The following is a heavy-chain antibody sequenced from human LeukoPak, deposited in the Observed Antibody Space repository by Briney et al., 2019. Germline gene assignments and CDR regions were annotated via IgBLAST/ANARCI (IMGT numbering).Heavy chain of an antibody. Sequence: GALRLSCAASGFTFSSYSMNWVRRAPGKGLEWVSSISSSSSYIYYADSVKGRFTISRDNAKNSLYLQMNSLRAEDTAVYYCARGRGSGLDYMDVWGKGTTVTVSS. CDR3: ARGRGSGLDYMDV. V-gene: IGHV3-21*01. CDR1: GFTFSSYS. J-gene: IGHJ6*03. CDR2: ISSSSSYI. D-gene: IGHD6-19*01.